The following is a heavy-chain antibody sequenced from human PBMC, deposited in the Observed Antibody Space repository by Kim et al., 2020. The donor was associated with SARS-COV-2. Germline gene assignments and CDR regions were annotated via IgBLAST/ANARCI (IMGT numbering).Heavy chain of an antibody. V-gene: IGHV3-30*01. J-gene: IGHJ3*01. Sequence: NYLSPGEGRFTSSRVNTKNTLYLQMNSLSAEETAVYYCERDRIGGHGAFDVWGQGTRVTVSS. CDR3: ERDRIGGHGAFDV.